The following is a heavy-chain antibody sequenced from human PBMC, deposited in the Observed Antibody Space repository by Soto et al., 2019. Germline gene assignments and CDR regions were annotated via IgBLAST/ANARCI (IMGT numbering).Heavy chain of an antibody. V-gene: IGHV4-59*01. CDR3: ARVMYYDFWSGYYTFDY. J-gene: IGHJ4*02. CDR2: IYYSGST. D-gene: IGHD3-3*01. CDR1: GGSISNYY. Sequence: SETLSLTCTVSGGSISNYYWSWIRQPPGKGLEWIGYIYYSGSTNYNPSLKSRVTISVDTSKNQFSLKLSSVTAADTAVYYCARVMYYDFWSGYYTFDYWGQGTLVTVSS.